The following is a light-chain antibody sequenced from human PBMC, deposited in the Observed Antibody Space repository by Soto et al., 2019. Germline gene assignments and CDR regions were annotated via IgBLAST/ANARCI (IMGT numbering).Light chain of an antibody. V-gene: IGLV3-21*04. CDR1: NIGTKS. Sequence: SYELTQPPSVSVAPGNTARITCGGINIGTKSVHWYQQRPGQAPVLLIYYDSDRPSGIPERFSGSNSRNTATLTITRVEAGDEADYYCQVWDTNNDHYVFGTGTKVTVL. CDR3: QVWDTNNDHYV. CDR2: YDS. J-gene: IGLJ1*01.